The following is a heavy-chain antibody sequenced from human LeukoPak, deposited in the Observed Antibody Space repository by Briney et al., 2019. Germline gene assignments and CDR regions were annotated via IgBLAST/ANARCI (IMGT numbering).Heavy chain of an antibody. CDR1: GGSISSGGYS. V-gene: IGHV4-31*03. D-gene: IGHD5-18*01. CDR2: IYYSGST. Sequence: SETLSLTCTVSGGSISSGGYSWSWIRQHPGKGLEWIGYIYYSGSTYYNPSLKSRVTISVDTSKNQFSLKLSSVTAADTAVYYCARHSKRGYSYLDYWGQGTLVTVSS. J-gene: IGHJ4*02. CDR3: ARHSKRGYSYLDY.